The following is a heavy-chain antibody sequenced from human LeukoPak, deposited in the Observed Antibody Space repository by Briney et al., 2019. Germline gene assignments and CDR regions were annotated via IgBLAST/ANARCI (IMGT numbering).Heavy chain of an antibody. V-gene: IGHV3-7*04. D-gene: IGHD1-26*01. CDR1: GFTFSRYW. Sequence: GGSLRLSCAASGFTFSRYWMSWVRQAPGKGLEWVANIKQDGSEKFYMDSVKGRFTISRDNAKNSLYLQMNSLRAEDTAVYYCARVTYSDYGMDVWGQGTTVTVSS. CDR2: IKQDGSEK. CDR3: ARVTYSDYGMDV. J-gene: IGHJ6*02.